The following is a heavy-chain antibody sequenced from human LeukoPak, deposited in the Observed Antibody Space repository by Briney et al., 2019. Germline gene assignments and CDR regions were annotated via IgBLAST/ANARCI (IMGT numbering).Heavy chain of an antibody. D-gene: IGHD1-26*01. V-gene: IGHV4-34*01. CDR1: GGSFSGYY. CDR3: ARRRSGSQHNYYYYYMDV. CDR2: INHSGST. Sequence: SETLSLTCAVYGGSFSGYYWSWIRQPPGKGLEWIGEINHSGSTNYNPSLKSRVTISVDTSKNQFSLKLSSVTAADTAVYYCARRRSGSQHNYYYYYMDVWGKGTTVTISS. J-gene: IGHJ6*03.